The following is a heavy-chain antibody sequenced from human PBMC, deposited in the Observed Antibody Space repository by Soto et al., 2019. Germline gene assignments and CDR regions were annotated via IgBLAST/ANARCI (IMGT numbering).Heavy chain of an antibody. J-gene: IGHJ6*02. V-gene: IGHV3-30-3*01. D-gene: IGHD3-22*01. CDR3: ARETYYYDSSGYYSRIYYYYGMDV. CDR1: GFTFSSYA. Sequence: QVQLVESGGGVVQPGRSLRLSCAASGFTFSSYAMNWVRQAPGKGLEWVALISYDGNNKYYADSVKGRFTISRDSSKNTLYLQMNSLRDADTAFYYCARETYYYDSSGYYSRIYYYYGMDVWGQGTTVTVSS. CDR2: ISYDGNNK.